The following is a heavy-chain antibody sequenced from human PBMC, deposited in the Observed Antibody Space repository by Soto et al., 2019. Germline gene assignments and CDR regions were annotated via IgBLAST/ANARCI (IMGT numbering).Heavy chain of an antibody. D-gene: IGHD3-10*01. J-gene: IGHJ2*01. CDR2: IWSDGSDR. Sequence: QVQLVESGGGVVQPGRSLRLSCAASGFTFSTSGMHWVRQAPGKGLQWVAVIWSDGSDRYYADSVKGRFTISRDNSKNTLYLQMNRLRAEDTAVYYCARGGSGTWNFDLWGRGTLVTVSS. CDR1: GFTFSTSG. V-gene: IGHV3-33*01. CDR3: ARGGSGTWNFDL.